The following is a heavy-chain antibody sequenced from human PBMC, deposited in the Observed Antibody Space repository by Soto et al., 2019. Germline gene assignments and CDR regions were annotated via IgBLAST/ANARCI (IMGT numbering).Heavy chain of an antibody. CDR3: ARDGPIPAAIGNYYYYGMDV. Sequence: GESLKISCKGSGYSFTSYWISWVRQMPGKGLEWMGRIDPSDSYTNYSPSFQGHVTISADKSISTAYLQWSSLKASDTAMYYCARDGPIPAAIGNYYYYGMDVWGQGTTVTAP. CDR1: GYSFTSYW. V-gene: IGHV5-10-1*01. CDR2: IDPSDSYT. J-gene: IGHJ6*02. D-gene: IGHD2-2*02.